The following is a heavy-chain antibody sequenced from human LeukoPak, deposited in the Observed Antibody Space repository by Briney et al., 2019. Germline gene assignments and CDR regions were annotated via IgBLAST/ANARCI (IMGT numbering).Heavy chain of an antibody. J-gene: IGHJ4*02. Sequence: GGSLRLSCTASGFTFGVYAMSWVREAPGKGLEWGGFIRVKVYGGTTEYAASVKGRFTISSDDSKSIAYLQMNSLKTEDTAVYYCTRDYPIAVAGNFDYWGQGTLVTVSS. V-gene: IGHV3-49*04. CDR1: GFTFGVYA. D-gene: IGHD6-19*01. CDR2: IRVKVYGGTT. CDR3: TRDYPIAVAGNFDY.